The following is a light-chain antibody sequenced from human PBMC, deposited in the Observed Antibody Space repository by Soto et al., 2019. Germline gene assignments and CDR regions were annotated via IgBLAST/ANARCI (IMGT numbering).Light chain of an antibody. J-gene: IGKJ4*02. CDR3: RHYSSPGT. V-gene: IGKV3-20*01. CDR2: GAS. Sequence: EIVLTQSPGTLSLSPGERATLSCRASQSVSNNYLAWYQQKPGQAPRLLIYGASNRATGIPDRFSGSGSGTDFTLTISSLEPEDFAVYYCRHYSSPGTFGRRTTVDIK. CDR1: QSVSNNY.